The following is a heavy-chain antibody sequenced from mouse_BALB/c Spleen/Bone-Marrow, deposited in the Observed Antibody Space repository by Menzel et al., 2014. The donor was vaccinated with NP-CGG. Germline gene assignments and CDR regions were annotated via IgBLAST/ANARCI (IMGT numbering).Heavy chain of an antibody. CDR1: GYSFXSYY. CDR2: IDPFNGDT. D-gene: IGHD2-4*01. J-gene: IGHJ3*01. V-gene: IGHV1S135*01. Sequence: VQLKESGPELMKPGASVKISCKASGYSFXSYYMHWVKQSHGKSLEWIGYIDPFNGDTNYNQKFKGKATLTVDKSSSTAYMHLSSLTSEDSAVYYCARRVITTGPGFAYWGQGTLVTVSA. CDR3: ARRVITTGPGFAY.